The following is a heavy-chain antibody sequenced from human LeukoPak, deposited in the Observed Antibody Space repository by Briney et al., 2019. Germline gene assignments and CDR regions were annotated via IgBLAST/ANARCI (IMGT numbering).Heavy chain of an antibody. J-gene: IGHJ4*02. CDR2: IYYNGST. CDR1: GGSISSSSYF. CDR3: ASRAVLNYFVDY. D-gene: IGHD2/OR15-2a*01. V-gene: IGHV4-39*01. Sequence: SETLSLTCTVSGGSISSSSYFWGWIRQPRGRGLEWNGSIYYNGSTYYNPSRKSRVTISVDTSKNQFSLKLSSVTAADTAVYYCASRAVLNYFVDYWGQGTLVTVSS.